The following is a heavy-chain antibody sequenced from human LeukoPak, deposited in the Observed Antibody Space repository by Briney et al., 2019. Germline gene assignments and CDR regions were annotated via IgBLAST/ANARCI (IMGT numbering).Heavy chain of an antibody. CDR2: IYNSGTT. CDR1: GGSISSDDYY. J-gene: IGHJ5*02. V-gene: IGHV4-30-4*01. D-gene: IGHD5-24*01. Sequence: PSQTLSLTCTVSGGSISSDDYYWSWIRQPPGKGLEWIGYIYNSGTTYYNPSLKSRVTISIDTSKNQFSLKLSSVTAADTALYYCARAPIITNPWYWFDHWGQGTLVTVSS. CDR3: ARAPIITNPWYWFDH.